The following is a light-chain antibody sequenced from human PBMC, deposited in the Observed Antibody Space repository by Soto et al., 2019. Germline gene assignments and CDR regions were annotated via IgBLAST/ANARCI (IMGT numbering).Light chain of an antibody. Sequence: QSVLTQAPSASGTPGQRVTISCSGSSSNIGSNYIYWYQQLPGTTPKLLIYRNDQRPSGVPDRFSGSKSGTSATLVISGLRSEDEADYFCAAWDDSRSGVIFGGGTKLTVL. CDR2: RND. CDR3: AAWDDSRSGVI. V-gene: IGLV1-47*01. J-gene: IGLJ2*01. CDR1: SSNIGSNY.